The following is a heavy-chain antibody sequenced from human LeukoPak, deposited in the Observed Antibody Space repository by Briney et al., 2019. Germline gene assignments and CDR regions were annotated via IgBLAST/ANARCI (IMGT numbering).Heavy chain of an antibody. V-gene: IGHV3-64*01. Sequence: GGSLRLSCAASGFTFSSYAMHWVRQAPGKGLEYVSAISSNGGSTYYANSAKGRFTISRDNSKNTLYLQMGSLRAEDMAVYYCARSVVVTANLDYWGQGTLVTVSS. CDR3: ARSVVVTANLDY. J-gene: IGHJ4*02. CDR2: ISSNGGST. CDR1: GFTFSSYA. D-gene: IGHD2-21*02.